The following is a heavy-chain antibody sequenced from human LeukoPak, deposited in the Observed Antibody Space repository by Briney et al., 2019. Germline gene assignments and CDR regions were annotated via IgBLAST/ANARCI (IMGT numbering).Heavy chain of an antibody. D-gene: IGHD1-26*01. Sequence: AGGSLRLSCAASGFLFSSYEMNWVRQAPGRGLEWIAYISSSGTTIHYADSVKGRFTISRDDAKNSVYLQMDSLSDEDTAVYYCARDLRGRPTVGVTGLYFDYWGQGTLVTVSS. CDR3: ARDLRGRPTVGVTGLYFDY. J-gene: IGHJ4*02. CDR2: ISSSGTTI. CDR1: GFLFSSYE. V-gene: IGHV3-48*03.